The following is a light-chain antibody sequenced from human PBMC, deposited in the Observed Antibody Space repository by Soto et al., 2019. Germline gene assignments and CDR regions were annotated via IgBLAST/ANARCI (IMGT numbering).Light chain of an antibody. Sequence: QSALTQPPSASGSPGQSVTISCTGTSSDVGGYNYVSWYQQHPGNAPKLMIFEVSERPSGVPDRFSGSKSGNTASLTISGLHAEDEADYYCSSYAGSNNVVFGGGTKLTVL. CDR2: EVS. CDR1: SSDVGGYNY. J-gene: IGLJ2*01. CDR3: SSYAGSNNVV. V-gene: IGLV2-8*01.